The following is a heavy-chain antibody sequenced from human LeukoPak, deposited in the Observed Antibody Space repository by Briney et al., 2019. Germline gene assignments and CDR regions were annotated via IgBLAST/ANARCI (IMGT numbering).Heavy chain of an antibody. V-gene: IGHV3-11*01. D-gene: IGHD3-10*01. Sequence: GGSLRLSCAASGFTFSDYYMSWIRQAPGKGLEWVSYISSSGSTTYYADSVKGRFTISRDNSKNTLYLQMNSLRAEDTAVYYCAKDVWYGSGGNDYWGQGTLVTVSS. J-gene: IGHJ4*02. CDR1: GFTFSDYY. CDR3: AKDVWYGSGGNDY. CDR2: ISSSGSTT.